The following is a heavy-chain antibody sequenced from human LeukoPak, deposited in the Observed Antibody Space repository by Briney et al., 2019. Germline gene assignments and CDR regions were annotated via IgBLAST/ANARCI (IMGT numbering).Heavy chain of an antibody. CDR1: GFTFSNSA. J-gene: IGHJ4*02. Sequence: GGSLRLSCAASGFTFSNSAMSWVRQAPGKGLECVSTISGSGGSTYYADSVKGRFTISRDNSKSTLYLQINSLRAEDTAIYYCAKSGYNRFDYWGQGTLVTVSS. D-gene: IGHD5-24*01. V-gene: IGHV3-23*01. CDR2: ISGSGGST. CDR3: AKSGYNRFDY.